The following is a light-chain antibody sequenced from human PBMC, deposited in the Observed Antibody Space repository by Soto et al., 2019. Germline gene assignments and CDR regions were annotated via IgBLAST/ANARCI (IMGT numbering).Light chain of an antibody. CDR3: LLSYSGALVV. CDR1: TGAVTSGHY. Sequence: QAVVTQEPSLTVSPGGTVTLTCGSSTGAVTSGHYPHWFQQKPGQAPRTLIYDTSNKHSWTPARFSGSLLGGKAALTLSGAQPEDGAEYYCLLSYSGALVVFGGGTKLTVL. CDR2: DTS. V-gene: IGLV7-46*01. J-gene: IGLJ2*01.